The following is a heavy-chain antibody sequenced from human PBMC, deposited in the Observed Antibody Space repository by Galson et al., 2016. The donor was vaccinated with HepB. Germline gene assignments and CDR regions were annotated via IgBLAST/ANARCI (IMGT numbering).Heavy chain of an antibody. CDR2: IYYSGST. CDR3: ARDQGMSSGSWFDP. V-gene: IGHV4-31*03. D-gene: IGHD6-19*01. Sequence: TLSLTCSVSGDSVSSGGYYWNWLRQQPGKGLEWIGYIYYSGSTHYNPSLKSRLIISVDTSKNQFSLSLASVTAADTAMYFCARDQGMSSGSWFDPWGQGTLVTVSS. CDR1: GDSVSSGGYY. J-gene: IGHJ5*01.